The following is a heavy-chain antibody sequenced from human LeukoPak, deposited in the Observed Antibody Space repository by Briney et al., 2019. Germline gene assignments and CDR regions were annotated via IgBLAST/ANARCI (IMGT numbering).Heavy chain of an antibody. Sequence: PGGSLRLSCAASGFTFSSYEMNWVRQAPGKGLEWVSYISSSGSTIYYADSVKGRFTISRDNAKNSLYLQMNSLRAEDTAVYYCASSGYSSSSFDYWGQGTLVTVSS. CDR2: ISSSGSTI. V-gene: IGHV3-48*03. J-gene: IGHJ4*02. CDR3: ASSGYSSSSFDY. CDR1: GFTFSSYE. D-gene: IGHD6-6*01.